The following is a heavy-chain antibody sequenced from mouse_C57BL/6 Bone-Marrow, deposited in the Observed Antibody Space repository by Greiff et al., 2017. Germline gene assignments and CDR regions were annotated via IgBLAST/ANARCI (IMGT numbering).Heavy chain of an antibody. D-gene: IGHD1-1*01. J-gene: IGHJ1*03. Sequence: QVHVKQSGPGLVAPSQSLSITCTVSGFSLTSYGVDWVRQSPGKGLQWLGVIWGVGSTNYNSALKSRLSISKDNSKSQVFLKMNSLQTDDTAMYYCASVNYYGSSYGYFDVWGTGTTVTVSS. CDR2: IWGVGST. V-gene: IGHV2-6*01. CDR3: ASVNYYGSSYGYFDV. CDR1: GFSLTSYG.